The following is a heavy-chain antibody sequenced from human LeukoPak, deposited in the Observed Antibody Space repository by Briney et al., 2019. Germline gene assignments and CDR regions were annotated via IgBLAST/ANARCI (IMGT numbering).Heavy chain of an antibody. CDR2: ISYGGSNK. CDR3: ARGKWELPFDY. D-gene: IGHD1-26*01. CDR1: GFTFSSYA. J-gene: IGHJ4*02. V-gene: IGHV3-30-3*01. Sequence: GGSLRLSCAASGFTFSSYAMHWVRQAPGKGLEWVAVISYGGSNKYYADSVKGRFTISRDNSKNTLYLQMNSLRAEDTAVYYCARGKWELPFDYWGQGTLVTVSS.